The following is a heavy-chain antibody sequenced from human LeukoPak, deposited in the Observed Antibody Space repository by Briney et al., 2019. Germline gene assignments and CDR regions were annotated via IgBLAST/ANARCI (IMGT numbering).Heavy chain of an antibody. CDR3: AKDDGGVATGQFDY. CDR2: IRYDGSNK. V-gene: IGHV3-30*02. CDR1: GFTFSSYP. J-gene: IGHJ4*02. Sequence: GGSLRLSCAASGFTFSSYPMHWARQAPGKGLEWVAFIRYDGSNKLYADSVKGRFTISRDNSKNTLYLRMNSLTTEDTAVYYCAKDDGGVATGQFDYWGQGTLVTVSS. D-gene: IGHD5-12*01.